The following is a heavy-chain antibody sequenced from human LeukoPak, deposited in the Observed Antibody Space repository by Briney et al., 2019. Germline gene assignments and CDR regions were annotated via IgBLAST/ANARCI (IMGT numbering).Heavy chain of an antibody. Sequence: SGPTLVNPTQTLTLTCTFSGFSLTTSGVGVGWIRQPPGKALEWLALFYWNDDKGYSPSLESRLTITKDTSKNQVVLTMTNMDPADTATYYCARARYCYRSKSYFATFDYWGQGTLVTVSS. CDR2: FYWNDDK. CDR1: GFSLTTSGVG. CDR3: ARARYCYRSKSYFATFDY. D-gene: IGHD3-10*01. J-gene: IGHJ4*02. V-gene: IGHV2-5*01.